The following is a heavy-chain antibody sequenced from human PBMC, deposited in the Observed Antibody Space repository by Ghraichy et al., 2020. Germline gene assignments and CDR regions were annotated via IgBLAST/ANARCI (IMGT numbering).Heavy chain of an antibody. CDR2: IYYSGST. CDR1: GGSISSGCYY. CDR3: ARVGPQGYYFDY. V-gene: IGHV4-31*03. J-gene: IGHJ4*02. Sequence: SETLSLTCTVSGGSISSGCYYWSWIRQHPGKGLEWIGYIYYSGSTYYNPSLKSRVTISVDTSKNQFSLKLSSVTAADTAVYYCARVGPQGYYFDYWGQGTLVTVSS.